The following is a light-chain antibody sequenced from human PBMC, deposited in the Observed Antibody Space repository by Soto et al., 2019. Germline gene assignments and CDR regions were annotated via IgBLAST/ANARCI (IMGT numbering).Light chain of an antibody. CDR3: QQYGSSLGVT. CDR2: GAS. CDR1: QSVSSSY. Sequence: EVVLTQSPGTLSLSPGERAILSCRASQSVSSSYLAWYQQKPGQAPRLIIYGASSRATGIPDRFSGSGSGTDFTLTISRLETEDFAVYYCQQYGSSLGVTFGGGTKVDIK. V-gene: IGKV3-20*01. J-gene: IGKJ4*01.